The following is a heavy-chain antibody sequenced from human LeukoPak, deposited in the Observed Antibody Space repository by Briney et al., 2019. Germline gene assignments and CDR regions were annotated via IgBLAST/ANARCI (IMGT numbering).Heavy chain of an antibody. CDR2: INPNSGGT. V-gene: IGHV1-2*02. J-gene: IGHJ4*02. D-gene: IGHD3-16*01. CDR3: ARVNGKGGVADY. Sequence: ASVKVSCKASGYTFTAYYMHWVRQAPGQGLEWMGWINPNSGGTDYAQKFQGRVTMTRDTSISTAYMELSRLRSDDTAVYYCARVNGKGGVADYWGQGTLVTVSS. CDR1: GYTFTAYY.